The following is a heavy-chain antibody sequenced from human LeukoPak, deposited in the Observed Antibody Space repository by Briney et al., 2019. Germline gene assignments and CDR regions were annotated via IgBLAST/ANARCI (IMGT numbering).Heavy chain of an antibody. CDR2: TYYRSTWYN. V-gene: IGHV6-1*01. D-gene: IGHD2-2*01. J-gene: IGHJ5*02. Sequence: SQTLPLTCAISGDSVSSNSVTWNWIRQSPSRGLEWLVRTYYRSTWYNDYAVSVRGRITVNPDTSKNQFSLHLNSVTPEDTAVYYRARRPTQYDCFDPWGPGNLVTGSS. CDR3: ARRPTQYDCFDP. CDR1: GDSVSSNSVT.